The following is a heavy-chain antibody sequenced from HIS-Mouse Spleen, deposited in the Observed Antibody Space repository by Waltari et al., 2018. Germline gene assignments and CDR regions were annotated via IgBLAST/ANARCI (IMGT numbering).Heavy chain of an antibody. V-gene: IGHV4-59*08. J-gene: IGHJ4*02. Sequence: QVQLQESGPGLVKPSETLSLTCTVSGGAISSYYWSWIRQPPGKGLEWIGYIYYSGSTNYNPSLKCRVTISVDTSKNQFSLKLSSVTAADTAVYYCARGGLLAATYYFDYWGQGTLVTVSS. CDR1: GGAISSYY. D-gene: IGHD2-15*01. CDR2: IYYSGST. CDR3: ARGGLLAATYYFDY.